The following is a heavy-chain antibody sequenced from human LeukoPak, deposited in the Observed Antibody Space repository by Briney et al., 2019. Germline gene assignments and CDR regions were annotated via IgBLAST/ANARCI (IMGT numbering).Heavy chain of an antibody. CDR2: IYYSGST. Sequence: SETLSLTCTVSGGSISSYYWSWIRQPPGKGLEWIGYIYYSGSTNYNPSLKSRVTISVDTSKNQFSLKLSSVTAADTAVYYCARVRLWFGELYDYWGQGTLVTVSS. D-gene: IGHD3-10*01. V-gene: IGHV4-59*01. CDR3: ARVRLWFGELYDY. CDR1: GGSISSYY. J-gene: IGHJ4*02.